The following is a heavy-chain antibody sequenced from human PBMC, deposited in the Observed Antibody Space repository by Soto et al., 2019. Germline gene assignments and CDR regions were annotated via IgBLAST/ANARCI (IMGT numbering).Heavy chain of an antibody. CDR1: GYTFTSYG. CDR2: ISAYNGST. V-gene: IGHV1-18*01. Sequence: ASVKVSCKASGYTFTSYGISWVRQAPGQGLEWMGWISAYNGSTNYAQKLQGRVTMTTDTSTSTAYMQLRSLRSDDTAVYYCARDISGYYYMDVWGKGTTVTVSS. CDR3: ARDISGYYYMDV. D-gene: IGHD2-15*01. J-gene: IGHJ6*03.